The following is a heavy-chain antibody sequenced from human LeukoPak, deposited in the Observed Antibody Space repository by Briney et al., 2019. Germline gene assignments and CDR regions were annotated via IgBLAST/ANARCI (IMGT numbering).Heavy chain of an antibody. J-gene: IGHJ6*02. D-gene: IGHD2-21*01. CDR2: ISSSGTTI. Sequence: GGSLRLSCAASGFTFSSYEMNWVRQAPGKGLEWVSYISSSGTTIYYADSVKGRFTISRDNAKSSLYLQMNSLRAEDTAVYYCARDVGYYPTGGYYGMDVWGQGTTVTVSS. CDR1: GFTFSSYE. CDR3: ARDVGYYPTGGYYGMDV. V-gene: IGHV3-48*03.